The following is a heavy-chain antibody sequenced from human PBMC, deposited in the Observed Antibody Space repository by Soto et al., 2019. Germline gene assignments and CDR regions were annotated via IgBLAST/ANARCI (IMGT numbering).Heavy chain of an antibody. CDR1: GYTFTGYY. V-gene: IGHV1-2*02. Sequence: VSVKVSCKASGYTFTGYYMHWVRQAPGQGFEWMGWINPNSRGTNYAEKFQARGTMTRDTSISTAYMELSRLRFEDSAVYYCASGVQNALDIWGQGTMVTVS. CDR2: INPNSRGT. CDR3: ASGVQNALDI. J-gene: IGHJ3*02. D-gene: IGHD2-8*01.